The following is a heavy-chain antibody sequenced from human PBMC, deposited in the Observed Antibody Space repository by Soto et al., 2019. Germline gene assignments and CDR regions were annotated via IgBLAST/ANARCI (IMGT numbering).Heavy chain of an antibody. CDR2: IIPIFGTA. D-gene: IGHD4-17*01. J-gene: IGHJ4*02. Sequence: QVQLVQSGAEVKKPGSSEKLSCKASGGTFSSYAISWVLQAPGQGLEWMGGIIPIFGTANYAQKFQGRVTITADESTSTAYMELSSLRSEDTAVYYCARDLPGASPYGLFDYWGQGTLVTVSS. CDR1: GGTFSSYA. CDR3: ARDLPGASPYGLFDY. V-gene: IGHV1-69*12.